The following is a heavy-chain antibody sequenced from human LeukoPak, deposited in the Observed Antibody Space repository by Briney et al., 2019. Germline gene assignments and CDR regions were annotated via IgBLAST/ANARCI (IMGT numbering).Heavy chain of an antibody. Sequence: GGTLRLSCAASGFTFSSYGMSWVRQAPGKGLEWVSSISSSSSYIYYADSVKGRFTISRDNAKNSLYLHMNSLRADDTAVYYCAREHCGSPTCGNWGQGTLVTVSS. CDR2: ISSSSSYI. J-gene: IGHJ1*01. V-gene: IGHV3-21*01. D-gene: IGHD2-2*01. CDR3: AREHCGSPTCGN. CDR1: GFTFSSYG.